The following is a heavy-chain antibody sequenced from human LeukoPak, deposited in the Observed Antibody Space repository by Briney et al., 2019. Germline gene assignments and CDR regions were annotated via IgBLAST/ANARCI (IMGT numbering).Heavy chain of an antibody. D-gene: IGHD4-17*01. CDR2: IWYDGSNK. V-gene: IGHV3-33*06. Sequence: PGRSLRLSCAASGFTFSSYGMHWVRQAPGKGLEWVAVIWYDGSNKYYADSVKGRFTISRDNSKNTLYLQMNSLRAEDTAVYYCAKDYWWTTVTTFSWFDPWGQGTLVTVSS. J-gene: IGHJ5*02. CDR1: GFTFSSYG. CDR3: AKDYWWTTVTTFSWFDP.